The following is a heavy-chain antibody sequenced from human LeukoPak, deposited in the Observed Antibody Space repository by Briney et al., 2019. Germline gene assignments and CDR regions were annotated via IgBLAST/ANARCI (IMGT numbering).Heavy chain of an antibody. CDR3: ARGPGTLHY. Sequence: SQTLSLTCAISGDSVSNNSATWNWIRQSPSKGLEWLGRTYYRSKWYIPYAPSVKGRITIKADTSKNQVSLQLNSVTPEDTAVYYCARGPGTLHYWGQGTLVTVSS. CDR2: TYYRSKWYI. J-gene: IGHJ4*02. D-gene: IGHD1-1*01. CDR1: GDSVSNNSAT. V-gene: IGHV6-1*01.